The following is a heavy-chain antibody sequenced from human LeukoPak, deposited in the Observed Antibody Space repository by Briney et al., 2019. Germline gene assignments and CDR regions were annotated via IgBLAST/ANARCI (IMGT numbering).Heavy chain of an antibody. Sequence: GGSLRLSCVGSGFNFNFYWMHWVRQAPGKGLGWVSHINDDGSRFTYADSVKGRFTHSRDNAKNTVYLQMNSLRVEDTAVYYCARVRTNAYGFDYWGQGAQVTVSS. CDR3: ARVRTNAYGFDY. D-gene: IGHD3-10*01. CDR1: GFNFNFYW. J-gene: IGHJ4*02. CDR2: INDDGSRF. V-gene: IGHV3-74*03.